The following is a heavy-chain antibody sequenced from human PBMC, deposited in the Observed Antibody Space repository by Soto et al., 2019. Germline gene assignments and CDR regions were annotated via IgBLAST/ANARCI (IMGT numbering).Heavy chain of an antibody. CDR1: GGTFSSYA. Sequence: QVQLVQSGAEVKKPGSSVKVSCKASGGTFSSYAISWVRQAPGQGLEWMGGIIPIFGTANYAQKFQGRVTITEDESTSTAYMELSSLRSEDTAVYYCARDRVVVVPAAINHGWFDPWGQGTLVTVSS. CDR3: ARDRVVVVPAAINHGWFDP. J-gene: IGHJ5*02. CDR2: IIPIFGTA. V-gene: IGHV1-69*01. D-gene: IGHD2-2*02.